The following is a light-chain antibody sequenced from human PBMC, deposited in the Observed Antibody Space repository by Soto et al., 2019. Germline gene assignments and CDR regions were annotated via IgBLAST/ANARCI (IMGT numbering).Light chain of an antibody. CDR1: QSVSSN. V-gene: IGKV3-15*01. Sequence: EVVMTQSPGTLSVSPGERATLSCRASQSVSSNLAWYQQRPGQAPRLLIHGASTRATGIPARFSGSGSGTEFSLTIRGLKSEEFAVYYCQQRSNWPTFGQGTRLDIK. J-gene: IGKJ5*01. CDR3: QQRSNWPT. CDR2: GAS.